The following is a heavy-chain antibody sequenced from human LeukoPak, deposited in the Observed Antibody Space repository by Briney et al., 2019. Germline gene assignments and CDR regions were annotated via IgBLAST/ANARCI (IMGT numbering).Heavy chain of an antibody. Sequence: GGSLRLSCAASGFTFSSYAMHWVRQAPGKGLEWVGRIKSKTDGGTTDYAAPVKGRFTISRDDSKNTLYLQMNSLKTEDTAVYYCTTGVATIYYYYGMDVWGQGTTVTVSS. CDR3: TTGVATIYYYYGMDV. D-gene: IGHD5-12*01. J-gene: IGHJ6*02. CDR1: GFTFSSYA. V-gene: IGHV3-15*01. CDR2: IKSKTDGGTT.